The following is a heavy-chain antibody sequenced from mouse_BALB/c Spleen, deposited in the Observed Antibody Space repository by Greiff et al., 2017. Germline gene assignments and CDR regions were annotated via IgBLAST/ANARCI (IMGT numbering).Heavy chain of an antibody. J-gene: IGHJ2*01. CDR1: GFTFSSYT. CDR3: ARHPVSYYFDY. V-gene: IGHV5-12-2*01. CDR2: ISNGGGST. Sequence: EVKVVESGGGLVQPGGSLKLSCAASGFTFSSYTMSWVRQTPEKRLEWVAYISNGGGSTYYPDTVKGRFTISRDNAKNTLYLQMSSLKSEDTAMYYCARHPVSYYFDYWGQGTTLTVSS.